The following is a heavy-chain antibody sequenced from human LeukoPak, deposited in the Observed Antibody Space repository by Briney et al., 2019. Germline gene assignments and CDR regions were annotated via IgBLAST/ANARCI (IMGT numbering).Heavy chain of an antibody. CDR1: GFTFSSYS. J-gene: IGHJ4*02. Sequence: GGSLRLSCAAPGFTFSSYSMNWVRQAPGKGLEWVSTIYTGGNTYYAASVKGRFTISRDFSKNTVFLHMNSLRAEDTAMYCCARGDDSGYYDYFDYWGQGALVTVSS. CDR3: ARGDDSGYYDYFDY. D-gene: IGHD3-22*01. V-gene: IGHV3-53*01. CDR2: IYTGGNT.